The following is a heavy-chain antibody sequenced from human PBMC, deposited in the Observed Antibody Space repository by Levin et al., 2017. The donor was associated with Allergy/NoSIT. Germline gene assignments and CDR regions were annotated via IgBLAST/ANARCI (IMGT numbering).Heavy chain of an antibody. CDR3: ARPNTDYGDYIGY. Sequence: SQTLSLTCTVSGGSISSSSYYWGWIRQPPGKGLEWIGSIYYSGSTYYNPSLKSRVTISVDTSKNQFSLKLSSVTAADTAVYYCARPNTDYGDYIGYWGQGTLVTVSS. CDR2: IYYSGST. CDR1: GGSISSSSYY. D-gene: IGHD4-17*01. V-gene: IGHV4-39*01. J-gene: IGHJ4*02.